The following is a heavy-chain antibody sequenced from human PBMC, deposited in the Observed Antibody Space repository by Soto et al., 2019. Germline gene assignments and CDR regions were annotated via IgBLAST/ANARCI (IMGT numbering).Heavy chain of an antibody. CDR1: GGSVSSGSYY. Sequence: SETLSLTCTVSGGSVSSGSYYWIWIRQPPGRGLEWIGYIYHSVDTNYNPSLKSRVTISVDTSKNRFSLKLSSVTSADTAMYYCARAGYSNAEVEHWGQGPLVTV. D-gene: IGHD5-18*01. CDR3: ARAGYSNAEVEH. CDR2: IYHSVDT. J-gene: IGHJ4*02. V-gene: IGHV4-61*01.